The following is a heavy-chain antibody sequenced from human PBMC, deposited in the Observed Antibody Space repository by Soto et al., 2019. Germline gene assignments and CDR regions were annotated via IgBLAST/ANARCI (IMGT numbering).Heavy chain of an antibody. V-gene: IGHV3-7*01. D-gene: IGHD4-17*01. CDR1: GFTFSSYW. CDR2: IKQDGSEK. Sequence: GGSLRLSCAASGFTFSSYWMSWVGQAPGKGLEGGANIKQDGSEKYYVDSVKGRFTISRDNAKNSLYLQMNSLRAEDTAVYYCARDGNDYGRDYWGQGTLVTVSS. CDR3: ARDGNDYGRDY. J-gene: IGHJ4*02.